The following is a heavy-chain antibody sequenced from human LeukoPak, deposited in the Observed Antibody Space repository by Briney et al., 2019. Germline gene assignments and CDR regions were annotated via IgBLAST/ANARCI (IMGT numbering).Heavy chain of an antibody. J-gene: IGHJ4*02. CDR2: ISSGSKYI. Sequence: GGSLRLSCAASVFTFSSYSMNWVRQAPGKGLEWVSSISSGSKYIYNADSVKGRFTISRDNATNSLYLKMNSLRAEDTAVYDCARALSYTYGSMDFWGQGALVIVSS. CDR3: ARALSYTYGSMDF. CDR1: VFTFSSYS. V-gene: IGHV3-21*01. D-gene: IGHD5-18*01.